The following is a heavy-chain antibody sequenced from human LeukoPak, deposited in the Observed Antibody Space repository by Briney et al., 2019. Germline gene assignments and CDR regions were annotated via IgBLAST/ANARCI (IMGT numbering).Heavy chain of an antibody. D-gene: IGHD2-8*01. V-gene: IGHV3-23*01. J-gene: IGHJ4*02. CDR2: ISGSGDST. CDR3: ARTKWHHFDY. CDR1: GFTFSSYA. Sequence: GGSLRLSCAASGFTFSSYAMSWVRQAPGKGLEWVSAISGSGDSTYYADSVKGRFTISRDNSKNTLYLQMNSLRSDDTAVYSCARTKWHHFDYWGQGTLVTV.